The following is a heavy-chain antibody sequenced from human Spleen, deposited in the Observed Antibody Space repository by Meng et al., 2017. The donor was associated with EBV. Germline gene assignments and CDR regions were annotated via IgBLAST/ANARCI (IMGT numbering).Heavy chain of an antibody. V-gene: IGHV1-69*01. D-gene: IGHD3-10*01. J-gene: IGHJ4*02. CDR3: AKESGRGYTPDY. CDR2: LIPMLGAP. Sequence: QVQVVPSGAEVKKPGSSVKVACKTSGGPFRTDAVSWVRQAPGQGLEWMGGLIPMLGAPNYAQKFQDRVTITADESTSTHYMELSSLRSEDTAFYFCAKESGRGYTPDYWGQGTLVTVSS. CDR1: GGPFRTDA.